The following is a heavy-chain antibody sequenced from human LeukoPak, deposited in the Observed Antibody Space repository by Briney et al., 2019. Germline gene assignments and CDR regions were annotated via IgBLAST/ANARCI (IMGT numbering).Heavy chain of an antibody. CDR3: ARGGNVAAAGPNYYYYGMDV. Sequence: SETLSLTCAVYGGSFSGYYWSWIRQPPGKGLEGIGEINHSGSTNYNPSLKSRVTISVDTSKNQFSLKLSSVTAADTAVYYCARGGNVAAAGPNYYYYGMDVWGQGTTVTVSS. CDR2: INHSGST. CDR1: GGSFSGYY. D-gene: IGHD6-13*01. V-gene: IGHV4-34*01. J-gene: IGHJ6*02.